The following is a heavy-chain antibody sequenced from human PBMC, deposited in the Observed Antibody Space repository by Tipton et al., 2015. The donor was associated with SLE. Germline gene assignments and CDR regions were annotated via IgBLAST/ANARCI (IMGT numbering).Heavy chain of an antibody. CDR3: ARICSGGYCVAWFQH. D-gene: IGHD2-15*01. V-gene: IGHV3-48*03. J-gene: IGHJ1*01. CDR1: GFTFTSYE. Sequence: SLRLSCAASGFTFTSYEMNWVRQAPGKGLEWVSYISRSGSMIYYANSVKGRFTISRDNAKKSLYLQMKSLRAEDTAIYYCARICSGGYCVAWFQHWGQGTV. CDR2: ISRSGSMI.